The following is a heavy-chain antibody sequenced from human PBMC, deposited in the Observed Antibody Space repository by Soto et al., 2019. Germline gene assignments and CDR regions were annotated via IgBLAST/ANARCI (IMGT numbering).Heavy chain of an antibody. CDR1: GVPFSSYA. CDR3: AKDSGGLLWLGGNYGRDV. J-gene: IGHJ6*02. CDR2: ISGSGGST. V-gene: IGHV3-23*01. D-gene: IGHD3-10*01. Sequence: GGSLRLSCAASGVPFSSYAMSWVRQAPGKGLEWVSAISGSGGSTYYADSVKGRFTISRDNSKNTLYLQMNSLRAEDTAVYYCAKDSGGLLWLGGNYGRDVWGQGPRAPAPS.